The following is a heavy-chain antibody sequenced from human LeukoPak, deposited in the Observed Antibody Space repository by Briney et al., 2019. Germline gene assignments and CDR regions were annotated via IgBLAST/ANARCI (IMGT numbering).Heavy chain of an antibody. J-gene: IGHJ4*02. D-gene: IGHD5-18*01. CDR3: ARAAAMVKNYFDY. Sequence: PSETLSLTCTVSGGSNSSGSYYWSWIRQPAEKGLEWIGRIYTSGSTNYNPSLKSRVTISVDTSKNQFSLKLSSVTAANTAVYYCARAAAMVKNYFDYWGQGTLVTVSS. CDR2: IYTSGST. V-gene: IGHV4-61*02. CDR1: GGSNSSGSYY.